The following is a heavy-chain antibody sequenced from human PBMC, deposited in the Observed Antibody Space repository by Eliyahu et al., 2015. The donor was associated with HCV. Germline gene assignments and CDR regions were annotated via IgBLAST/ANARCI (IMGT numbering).Heavy chain of an antibody. CDR1: GFSLSTSGMC. V-gene: IGHV2-70*15. CDR3: ARICGGYSGSYEGDFDY. CDR2: IDWDDDK. J-gene: IGHJ4*02. Sequence: QVTLRESGPALVKPTQTLTLTCTFSGFSLSTSGMCVSWIRQPPGKALEWLARIDWDDDKYYSTSLKTRLTISKDTSKNQVVLTMTNMDPVDTATYYCARICGGYSGSYEGDFDYWGQGTLVTVSS. D-gene: IGHD1-26*01.